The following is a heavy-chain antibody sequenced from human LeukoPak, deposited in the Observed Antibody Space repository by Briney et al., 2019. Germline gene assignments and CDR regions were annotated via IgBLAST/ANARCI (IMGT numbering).Heavy chain of an antibody. D-gene: IGHD6-19*01. CDR2: TYYRTRWYF. Sequence: SQTLSLTCAISGDSVSNDGASWNWIRQSPSRGLEWLGRTYYRTRWYFDYAVSVRSRATINPDTSKNQFSLQLDSVTPEDTAVYYCARGGAGWYVSVFDPWGQGTLVTVSS. V-gene: IGHV6-1*01. J-gene: IGHJ5*02. CDR1: GDSVSNDGAS. CDR3: ARGGAGWYVSVFDP.